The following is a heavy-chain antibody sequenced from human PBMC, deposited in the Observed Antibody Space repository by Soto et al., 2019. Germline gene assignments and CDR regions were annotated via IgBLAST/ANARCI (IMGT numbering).Heavy chain of an antibody. CDR2: ISGSGGST. D-gene: IGHD6-19*01. Sequence: EVQLLESGGGLVQPGGSLRLSCAASGFTFSSYAMSWVRQAPGKGLEWVSAISGSGGSTYYADSVKGRFNISRDNSKNTLYLQMNSLRAEDTAVYYCAKVPTAGYSSGWPHDADYWGQGTLVTVSS. CDR1: GFTFSSYA. V-gene: IGHV3-23*01. CDR3: AKVPTAGYSSGWPHDADY. J-gene: IGHJ4*02.